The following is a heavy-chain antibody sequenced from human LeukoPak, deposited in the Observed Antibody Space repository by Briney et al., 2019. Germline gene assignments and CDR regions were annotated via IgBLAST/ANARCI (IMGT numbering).Heavy chain of an antibody. Sequence: GSLRLSCAASGFAVSSNYMSWVRQAPGKGLEWIGEINHSGSTNYNPSLKSRVTISVDTSKNQFSLRLSSVTAADTAVYYCARVLEGASGQHWYFDLWGRGTLVTVSS. CDR1: GFAVSSNY. D-gene: IGHD6-19*01. J-gene: IGHJ2*01. CDR3: ARVLEGASGQHWYFDL. CDR2: INHSGST. V-gene: IGHV4-34*01.